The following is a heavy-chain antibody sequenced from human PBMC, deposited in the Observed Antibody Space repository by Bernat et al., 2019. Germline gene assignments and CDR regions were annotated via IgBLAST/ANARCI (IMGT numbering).Heavy chain of an antibody. V-gene: IGHV3-15*01. Sequence: EVQLVESGGGLVKPGGSLRLSCAASGFTFSNAWMSWVRQAPGKGLEWVGRIKSKTDGGTTDYAAPVKGRFTISRDDSKNTLYLQMNSLKTEDTAVYYCTTDVNFWSGYYTFDYWGQGTLVTVSS. CDR2: IKSKTDGGTT. J-gene: IGHJ4*02. CDR1: GFTFSNAW. D-gene: IGHD3-3*01. CDR3: TTDVNFWSGYYTFDY.